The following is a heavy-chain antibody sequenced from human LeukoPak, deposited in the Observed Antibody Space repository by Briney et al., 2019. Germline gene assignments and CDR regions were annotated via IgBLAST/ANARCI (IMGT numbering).Heavy chain of an antibody. CDR3: ARRHSSSWYAEDAFDI. CDR2: IYYSGSA. D-gene: IGHD6-13*01. J-gene: IGHJ3*02. V-gene: IGHV4-39*07. CDR1: GGSISSSSYY. Sequence: SETLSLTCTVSGGSISSSSYYWGWIRQPPGKGLEWIGSIYYSGSAYYNPSLKSRVTISVDTSKNQFSLKLSSVTAADTAVYYCARRHSSSWYAEDAFDIWGQGTMVTVSS.